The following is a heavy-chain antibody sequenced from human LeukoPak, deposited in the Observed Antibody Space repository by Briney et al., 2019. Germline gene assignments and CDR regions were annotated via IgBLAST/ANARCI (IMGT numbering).Heavy chain of an antibody. V-gene: IGHV4-39*07. D-gene: IGHD3-3*01. CDR1: GGSISSSSSS. CDR2: IYYSGSI. CDR3: ARDRAVDDFWSGYYNVAGRTIDY. Sequence: SETLSLTCTVSGGSISSSSSSWGWIRQPPGKGREWFGRIYYSGSIYYNPSPKSRVNISVDTSKNQFSLKLSSVTAADTAVYYCARDRAVDDFWSGYYNVAGRTIDYWGQGTLVTVSS. J-gene: IGHJ4*02.